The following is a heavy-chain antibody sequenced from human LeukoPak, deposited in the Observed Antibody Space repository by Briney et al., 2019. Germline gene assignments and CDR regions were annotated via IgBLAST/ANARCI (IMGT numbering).Heavy chain of an antibody. CDR3: ARGRGVVGATKEFDY. CDR1: GGSFSGYY. D-gene: IGHD1-26*01. J-gene: IGHJ4*02. CDR2: INHSGNT. Sequence: NASETLSLTCAVYGGSFSGYYWSWIRQPPGKGLERIGEINHSGNTNYNPSLKSRVTISVDTSKNQFSLKLSSVTAADTAVYYCARGRGVVGATKEFDYWGQGTLVTVSS. V-gene: IGHV4-34*01.